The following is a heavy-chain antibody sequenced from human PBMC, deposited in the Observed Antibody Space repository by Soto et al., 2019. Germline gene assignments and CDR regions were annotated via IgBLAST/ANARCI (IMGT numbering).Heavy chain of an antibody. V-gene: IGHV1-24*01. Sequence: AASVKVSCKVSGYTLTELSMHWVRQAPGKGLEWMGGFDPEDGETIYAQKFQGRVTMTEDTSTDTAYMELSSLRSEDTAVYYCATANLYSSSWYWFDPWGQGTLVTVSS. CDR3: ATANLYSSSWYWFDP. CDR2: FDPEDGET. CDR1: GYTLTELS. J-gene: IGHJ5*02. D-gene: IGHD6-13*01.